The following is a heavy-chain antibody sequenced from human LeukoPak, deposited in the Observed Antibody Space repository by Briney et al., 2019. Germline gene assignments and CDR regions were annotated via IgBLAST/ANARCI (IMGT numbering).Heavy chain of an antibody. V-gene: IGHV3-15*04. D-gene: IGHD3-10*01. CDR1: GFTLANAW. J-gene: IGHJ4*02. Sequence: GGSLRLSCAASGFTLANAWVSWVRQAPGKGLEWVGRIESNIDGGSTDYAAPVKGRFTISRDDSRKTLFLQMNSLKTEDTAVYYCTTVVWFGELLGYWGQGVLVTVSS. CDR3: TTVVWFGELLGY. CDR2: IESNIDGGST.